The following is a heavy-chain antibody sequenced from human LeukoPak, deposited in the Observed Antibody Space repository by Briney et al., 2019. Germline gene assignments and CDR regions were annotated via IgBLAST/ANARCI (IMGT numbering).Heavy chain of an antibody. CDR1: GYTFTGYY. V-gene: IGHV1-2*04. CDR3: AREDYYGSGSLPWFDP. D-gene: IGHD3-10*01. Sequence: SVKVSCKASGYTFTGYYMHWVRQAPGQGLEWMGWINPNSGGTNYAQKFQGWVTMTRDTSISTAYMELSRLRSGDTAVYYCAREDYYGSGSLPWFDPWGQGTLVTVSS. J-gene: IGHJ5*02. CDR2: INPNSGGT.